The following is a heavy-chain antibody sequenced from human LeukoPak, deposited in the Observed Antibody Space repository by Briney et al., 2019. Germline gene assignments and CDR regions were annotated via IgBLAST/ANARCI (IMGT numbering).Heavy chain of an antibody. Sequence: PSETLSLTCIVSGDSISSSNYYWVWIRQPPGEVRECIGSMLYSGNTYYNPSLKIRVALYADTSKNELALSVTSVTSADAAVLFCARHRPYGVYDDWGQGTRVSVS. CDR1: GDSISSSNYY. J-gene: IGHJ4*02. D-gene: IGHD5/OR15-5a*01. V-gene: IGHV4-39*01. CDR2: MLYSGNT. CDR3: ARHRPYGVYDD.